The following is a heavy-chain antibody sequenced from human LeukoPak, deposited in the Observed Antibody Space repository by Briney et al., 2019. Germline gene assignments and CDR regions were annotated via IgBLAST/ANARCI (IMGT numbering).Heavy chain of an antibody. D-gene: IGHD3-10*01. J-gene: IGHJ5*02. CDR3: ARDSTLVRGVTMTNWLDP. CDR2: INPNSGGT. V-gene: IGHV1-2*02. CDR1: GYTFTGYY. Sequence: RASVKVSCKASGYTFTGYYMHWVRQAPGQGLEWMGWINPNSGGTNYAQKFQGRVTMTRDTSISTAYMGLSRLRSDDTAVYYCARDSTLVRGVTMTNWLDPWGQGTLVTVSS.